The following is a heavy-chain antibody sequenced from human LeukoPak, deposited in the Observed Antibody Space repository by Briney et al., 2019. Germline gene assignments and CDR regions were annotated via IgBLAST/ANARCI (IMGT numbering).Heavy chain of an antibody. CDR3: ARDHPAYCGGDCLYYFDY. CDR1: GYTFTSYG. D-gene: IGHD2-21*02. Sequence: GASVKVSCKASGYTFTSYGISWVRQAPGQGLEWMGWISAYNGNTNYAQKLQGRVTMTTDTSTSTDYMEMRSLRSDDTAVYYCARDHPAYCGGDCLYYFDYWGQGTLVTVSS. J-gene: IGHJ4*02. CDR2: ISAYNGNT. V-gene: IGHV1-18*01.